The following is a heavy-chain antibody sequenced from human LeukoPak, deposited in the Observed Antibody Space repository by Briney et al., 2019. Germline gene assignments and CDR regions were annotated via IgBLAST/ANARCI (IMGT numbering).Heavy chain of an antibody. CDR2: ISGSGGST. CDR1: GFTFSNYA. V-gene: IGHV3-23*01. CDR3: AKDQQWLVPRGMDV. D-gene: IGHD6-19*01. J-gene: IGHJ6*02. Sequence: GGSLRLSCAASGFTFSNYAMSWVRQAPGKGLEWVSAISGSGGSTYYADSVKGRFTISRDNSKNTLYLQMNSLRAEDTAVYYCAKDQQWLVPRGMDVWGQGTTVTVSS.